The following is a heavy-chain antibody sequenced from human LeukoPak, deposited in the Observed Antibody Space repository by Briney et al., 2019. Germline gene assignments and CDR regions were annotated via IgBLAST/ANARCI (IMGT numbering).Heavy chain of an antibody. D-gene: IGHD3-3*01. CDR2: IYYSGST. V-gene: IGHV4-30-4*03. CDR3: RGFLEDHYYYYGMDV. Sequence: SETLSLTCTVSGGSISSGDYYWSWIRQPPGKGLEWIGYIYYSGSTYYNPSLKSRVTISVDTSKNQFSLKLSSVTAADTAVYYCRGFLEDHYYYYGMDVWGQGTTVTVSS. CDR1: GGSISSGDYY. J-gene: IGHJ6*02.